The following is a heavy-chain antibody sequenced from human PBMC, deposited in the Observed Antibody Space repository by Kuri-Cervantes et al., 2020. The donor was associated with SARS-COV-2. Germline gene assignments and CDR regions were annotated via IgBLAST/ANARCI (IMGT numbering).Heavy chain of an antibody. V-gene: IGHV3-74*01. CDR1: GFTLSNYW. J-gene: IGHJ4*02. CDR2: INSDGSST. D-gene: IGHD4-17*01. CDR3: ARARPADFGDYS. Sequence: LSLTCAASGFTLSNYWMHWVRQAPGKGPVWVSRINSDGSSTSYADSVKGRFTISRDNAKNTLYLQMNSLRAEDTAVYYCARARPADFGDYSWGQGTLVTVSS.